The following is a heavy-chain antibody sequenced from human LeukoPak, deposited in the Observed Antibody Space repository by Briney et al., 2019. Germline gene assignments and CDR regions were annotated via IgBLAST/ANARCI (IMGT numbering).Heavy chain of an antibody. D-gene: IGHD3-10*01. CDR1: GITLSNYG. V-gene: IGHV3-23*01. Sequence: GGSLRLSCAVSGITLSNYGMSWVRQALGKGLEWVAGISDSGGSTNYADSVKGRFTISRDNPKNTLYLQMNSLRAEDTAVYFCAKRGVVIRAVIIVGFHKEAYYFDYWGQGALVTVSS. CDR3: AKRGVVIRAVIIVGFHKEAYYFDY. J-gene: IGHJ4*02. CDR2: ISDSGGST.